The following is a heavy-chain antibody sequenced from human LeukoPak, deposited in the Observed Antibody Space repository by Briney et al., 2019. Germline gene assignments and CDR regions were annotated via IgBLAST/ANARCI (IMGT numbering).Heavy chain of an antibody. V-gene: IGHV3-66*01. CDR1: GFTVRSNY. J-gene: IGHJ6*02. CDR3: AKDLYSYHNYYYYGMDV. CDR2: LYSGGST. D-gene: IGHD5-18*01. Sequence: PGGSLRLSCAASGFTVRSNYMSWVRQAPGKGLEWVSALYSGGSTFYADSVEDRFTISRDNSKNTLYLQMNSLRAEDTAVYYCAKDLYSYHNYYYYGMDVWGQGTTVTVSS.